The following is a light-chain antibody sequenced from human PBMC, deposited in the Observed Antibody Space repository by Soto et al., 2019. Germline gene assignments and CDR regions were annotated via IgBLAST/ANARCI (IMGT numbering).Light chain of an antibody. CDR3: QTWGTDIPV. CDR2: LNSDGSH. V-gene: IGLV4-69*01. Sequence: QPVLTQSPSVSASLGASVKLTCTLSSGHSSYAIAWHQQQPERGPRFLLKLNSDGSHNKGDGIPDRFSGSSSGAERFLTISSLQSEDEHEYYCQTWGTDIPVFGTGTKVTVL. J-gene: IGLJ1*01. CDR1: SGHSSYA.